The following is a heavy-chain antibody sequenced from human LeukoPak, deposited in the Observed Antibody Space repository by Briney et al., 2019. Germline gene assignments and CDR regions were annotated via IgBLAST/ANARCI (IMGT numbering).Heavy chain of an antibody. J-gene: IGHJ4*02. CDR3: AIIMGYTSAWYFDS. CDR1: GGSITNYY. D-gene: IGHD6-19*01. V-gene: IGHV4-39*01. Sequence: SETLSLTCTVSGGSITNYYWGWIRQPPGKELEWIGSVFHSGSAYYNPSLKSRVTISVDTSKNQFSLKLRSVTAADTAVYYCAIIMGYTSAWYFDSWGQGTLVTVSS. CDR2: VFHSGSA.